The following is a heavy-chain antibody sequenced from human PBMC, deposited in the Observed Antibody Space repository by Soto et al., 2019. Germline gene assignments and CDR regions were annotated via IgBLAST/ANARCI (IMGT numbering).Heavy chain of an antibody. Sequence: PGESLKISCKGSGYSFNTYWIGWVRQRPGRGLEWMGIIYPGDFDTRYGPPFQGQVTISANKSISTAYLQWSSLKASDTAMYYCARYDYGDRGRYYFDYWGQGALVTVSS. CDR2: IYPGDFDT. CDR3: ARYDYGDRGRYYFDY. CDR1: GYSFNTYW. D-gene: IGHD4-17*01. J-gene: IGHJ4*02. V-gene: IGHV5-51*01.